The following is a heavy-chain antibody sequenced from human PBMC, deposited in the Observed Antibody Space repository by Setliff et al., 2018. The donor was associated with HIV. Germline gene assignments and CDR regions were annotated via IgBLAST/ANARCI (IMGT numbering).Heavy chain of an antibody. Sequence: GGSLRLSCAASGFTFSRHAMTWVRQAPGKGLVWASSISGSAISTYYVDSVKGRFTISRDNSKNTLYLQMNSLRVEDTAVYYCAKSPHYFDRNGYLDYWGQGSLVTVSS. CDR1: GFTFSRHA. V-gene: IGHV3-23*01. CDR3: AKSPHYFDRNGYLDY. D-gene: IGHD3-22*01. J-gene: IGHJ4*02. CDR2: ISGSAIST.